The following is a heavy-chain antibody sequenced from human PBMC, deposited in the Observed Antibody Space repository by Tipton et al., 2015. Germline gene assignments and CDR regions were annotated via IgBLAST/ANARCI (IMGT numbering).Heavy chain of an antibody. Sequence: LRLSCSVSGGSLSSGGFSWSWIRQPPGKGLEWIGYIYQGGSTYYNPSLKSRVTMSLDRPKNQFSLKLTSVTAADTAVYYCARSGHTYGTDVWGQGTTVTVSS. V-gene: IGHV4-30-2*01. CDR1: GGSLSSGGFS. J-gene: IGHJ6*02. CDR2: IYQGGST. D-gene: IGHD5-12*01. CDR3: ARSGHTYGTDV.